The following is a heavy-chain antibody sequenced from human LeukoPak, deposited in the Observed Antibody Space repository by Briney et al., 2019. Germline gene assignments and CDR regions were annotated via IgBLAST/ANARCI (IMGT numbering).Heavy chain of an antibody. J-gene: IGHJ4*02. V-gene: IGHV1-8*03. CDR3: ARGSRWQQQFNFDY. CDR2: MNPNSGNT. D-gene: IGHD5-24*01. CDR1: GYTFTSYD. Sequence: ASVKVSCKASGYTFTSYDINWVRQATGQGLEWMGWMNPNSGNTGYAQKFQGRVTITRNTSISTAYMELRSLRSDDTAVYYCARGSRWQQQFNFDYWGQGTLVTVSS.